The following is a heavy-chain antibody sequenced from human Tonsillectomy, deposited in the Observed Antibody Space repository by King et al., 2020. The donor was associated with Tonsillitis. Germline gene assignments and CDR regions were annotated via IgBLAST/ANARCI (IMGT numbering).Heavy chain of an antibody. CDR3: ARVDSTPGHGMDV. D-gene: IGHD3-9*01. Sequence: QLQESGPGLVKPSETLSLTCTVSGGSISSYYWSWIRQPPGKGLEGIGYIYYSGSTNYNPSLKSPVTISVDTYKNQFSLKLRLVTAADTAVYYCARVDSTPGHGMDVWGQGTPVTVSS. J-gene: IGHJ6*02. CDR1: GGSISSYY. V-gene: IGHV4-59*01. CDR2: IYYSGST.